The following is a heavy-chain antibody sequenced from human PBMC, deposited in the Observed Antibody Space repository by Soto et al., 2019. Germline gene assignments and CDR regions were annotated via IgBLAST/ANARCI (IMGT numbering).Heavy chain of an antibody. D-gene: IGHD4-17*01. Sequence: SETLSLTCTVSGDSLDSGDSYWSWIRQPPGKGLEWIGYIYHYGSTSYNPSLKSRLITSVDTSKNQFSLKVSSVTGADTAVYYCARGVYADYSYYFEYWGQGALVTVS. CDR3: ARGVYADYSYYFEY. CDR1: GDSLDSGDSY. V-gene: IGHV4-30-4*01. CDR2: IYHYGST. J-gene: IGHJ4*02.